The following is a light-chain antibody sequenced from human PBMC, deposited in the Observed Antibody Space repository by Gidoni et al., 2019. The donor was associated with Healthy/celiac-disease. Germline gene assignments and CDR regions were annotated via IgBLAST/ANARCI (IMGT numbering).Light chain of an antibody. V-gene: IGKV4-1*01. Sequence: DIVMTQSPDSLAVSLVQRATINCKSSQSVLYSSNNKNYLAWYQQKPGQPPKLLIYWASTRESGVPYRFSGSGSGTDFTLTISSLQAEDVAVYYCQQYYSTPLTFGQGTKVEIK. CDR3: QQYYSTPLT. J-gene: IGKJ1*01. CDR2: WAS. CDR1: QSVLYSSNNKNY.